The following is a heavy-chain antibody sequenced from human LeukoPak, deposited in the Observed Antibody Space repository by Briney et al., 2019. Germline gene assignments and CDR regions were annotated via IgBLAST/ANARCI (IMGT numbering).Heavy chain of an antibody. Sequence: GGSLRLSCAASGCTFSSYSMNWVRQAPGKGLEWVSYISSSSSTIYYADSVKGRFTISRDNAKNSLYLQMNSLRAEDTAVYYCARAPAGGSYPSELYYWGQGTLVTVSS. CDR1: GCTFSSYS. CDR2: ISSSSSTI. V-gene: IGHV3-48*01. J-gene: IGHJ4*02. CDR3: ARAPAGGSYPSELYY. D-gene: IGHD1-26*01.